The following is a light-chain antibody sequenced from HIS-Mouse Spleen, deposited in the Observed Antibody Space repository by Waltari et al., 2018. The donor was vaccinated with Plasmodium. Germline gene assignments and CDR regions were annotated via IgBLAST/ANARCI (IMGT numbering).Light chain of an antibody. CDR2: GAS. V-gene: IGKV3-20*01. CDR1: QSVSSSY. CDR3: QQYGSSPPLT. Sequence: EIVLTQSPGTLPLSPGERATLSCRASQSVSSSYLAWYQQNPGQAPRLLIYGASSRATGIPDRFSGSGSGTDFTLTISRLEPEDFAVYYCQQYGSSPPLTFGGGTKVEIK. J-gene: IGKJ4*01.